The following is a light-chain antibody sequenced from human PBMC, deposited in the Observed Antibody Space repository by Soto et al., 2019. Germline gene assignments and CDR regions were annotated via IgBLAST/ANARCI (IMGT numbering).Light chain of an antibody. CDR2: RTF. Sequence: IMLTQSRGTMTLSPGERATLSCRASQTIASRYLAWYQHQPGQAPRLLIYRTFARAPGIPDRFSGGGSGTDFTLTISRLERGDFAVYYCQQDYTLPPTFGQGTRLDIK. J-gene: IGKJ5*01. CDR3: QQDYTLPPT. V-gene: IGKV3-20*01. CDR1: QTIASRY.